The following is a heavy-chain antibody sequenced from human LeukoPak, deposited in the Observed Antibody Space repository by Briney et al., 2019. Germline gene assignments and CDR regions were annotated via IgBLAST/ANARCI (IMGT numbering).Heavy chain of an antibody. D-gene: IGHD3-22*01. CDR2: IWYDGSNK. V-gene: IGHV3-33*01. CDR3: ARDSRTYYYDSSGSTGAFDI. CDR1: GFTFSSYV. Sequence: PGRSLRLSCAAYGFTFSSYVMHWVRQAPGKGLEWVAVIWYDGSNKYYADSVKGRSTISRDNSKNTLYLQMNSLRAEDTAVYYCARDSRTYYYDSSGSTGAFDIWGQGPMVTVSS. J-gene: IGHJ3*02.